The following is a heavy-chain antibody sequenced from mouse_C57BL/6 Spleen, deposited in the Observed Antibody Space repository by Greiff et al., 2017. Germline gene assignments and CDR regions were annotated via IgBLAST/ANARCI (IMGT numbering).Heavy chain of an antibody. V-gene: IGHV1-50*01. CDR2: IDPSDSYT. Sequence: QVQLQQPGAELVKPGASVKLSCKASGYTFTSYWMQWVKQRPGPGLEWIGEIDPSDSYTNYNQKFKGKATLTVDTSSSTAYMQLSSLTSEDSAVYYCAKVVLTGTGGYYAMDYWGQGTSVTVSS. CDR3: AKVVLTGTGGYYAMDY. CDR1: GYTFTSYW. D-gene: IGHD4-1*01. J-gene: IGHJ4*01.